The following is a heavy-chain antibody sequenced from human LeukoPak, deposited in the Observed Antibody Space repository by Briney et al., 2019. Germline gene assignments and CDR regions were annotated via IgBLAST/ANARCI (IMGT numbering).Heavy chain of an antibody. Sequence: PGGSLRLSCAASGLTFDSYWMSWVRQAPGKGLEWVANIKQDGSEKYYVDSVKGRFTISRDNAKNSLYLQMNSLRAEDTAVYYCAKHYSGHWGQGTLVTVSS. CDR1: GLTFDSYW. CDR2: IKQDGSEK. V-gene: IGHV3-7*01. CDR3: AKHYSGH. D-gene: IGHD6-19*01. J-gene: IGHJ4*02.